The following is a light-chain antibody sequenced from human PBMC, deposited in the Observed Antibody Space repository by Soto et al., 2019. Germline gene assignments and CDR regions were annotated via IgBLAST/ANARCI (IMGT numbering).Light chain of an antibody. CDR1: SSDIGGYNY. CDR3: CSFTSSNTHV. Sequence: QSALTQPASVSGSPGQSITISCTGTSSDIGGYNYVSWYQQEPGKPPKLLIYEVSKRPSGVSNRFSVSKSGNTASLTISALQAEDEADYYCCSFTSSNTHVFGTGTKLTVL. V-gene: IGLV2-14*01. CDR2: EVS. J-gene: IGLJ1*01.